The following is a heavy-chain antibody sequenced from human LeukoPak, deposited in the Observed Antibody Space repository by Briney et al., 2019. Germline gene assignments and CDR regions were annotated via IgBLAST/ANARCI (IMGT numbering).Heavy chain of an antibody. Sequence: SETLSLTCTVSGGSISSYYWSWIRQPPGKGLEWIGYIYYSGSTNYNPSLKRRVTISVDTSKNQFSLKLSSVTAADAAVYYCARAARGYYYYMDVWGKGTTVTVSS. CDR3: ARAARGYYYYMDV. V-gene: IGHV4-59*01. CDR1: GGSISSYY. CDR2: IYYSGST. J-gene: IGHJ6*03.